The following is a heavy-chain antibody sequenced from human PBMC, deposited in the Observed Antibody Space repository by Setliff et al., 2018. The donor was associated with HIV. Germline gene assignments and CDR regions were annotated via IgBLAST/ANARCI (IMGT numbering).Heavy chain of an antibody. V-gene: IGHV7-4-1*02. CDR1: AFTFNIYA. CDR2: IDANTGIP. J-gene: IGHJ4*02. CDR3: ARDFLGDPDWSLDY. Sequence: GASVKVSCKAYAFTFNIYAIHWVRQAPGQGLEWMGYIDANTGIPTYAQALSGRFVFSLDTSVTTACLQISSLTAEDTAVYYCARDFLGDPDWSLDYWGQGTLVTVSS. D-gene: IGHD3-9*01.